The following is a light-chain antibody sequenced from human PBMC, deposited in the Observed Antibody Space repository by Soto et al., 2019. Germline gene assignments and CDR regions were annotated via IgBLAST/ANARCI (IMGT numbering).Light chain of an antibody. J-gene: IGKJ5*01. CDR3: QQSYGTLRS. Sequence: DIQMTQSPSSLSASVGVTVTISCRASQSISSHLNWYQQKPGNAPNLLIFAASSVQSGVPSRFSGSGSGTDFTLTISSLQPEDFATYFCQQSYGTLRSFGQGTRLEIK. V-gene: IGKV1-39*01. CDR1: QSISSH. CDR2: AAS.